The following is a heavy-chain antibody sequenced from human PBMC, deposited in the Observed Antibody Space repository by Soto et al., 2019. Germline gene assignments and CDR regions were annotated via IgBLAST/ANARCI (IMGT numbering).Heavy chain of an antibody. CDR3: AKFTVEAGYSYGLYYFDY. CDR1: GFTFSSYA. Sequence: GGSLRLSCAASGFTFSSYAMSWVRQAPGKGLEWVSAISGSGGSTYYADSVKGRFTISRDNSKNTLYLQMNSLRAEDTAVYYCAKFTVEAGYSYGLYYFDYWGQGTLVTVSS. V-gene: IGHV3-23*01. CDR2: ISGSGGST. J-gene: IGHJ4*02. D-gene: IGHD5-18*01.